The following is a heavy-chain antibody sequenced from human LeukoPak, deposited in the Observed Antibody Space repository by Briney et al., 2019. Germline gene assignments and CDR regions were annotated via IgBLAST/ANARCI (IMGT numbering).Heavy chain of an antibody. V-gene: IGHV1-2*02. CDR2: VNPNSGGT. J-gene: IGHJ4*02. D-gene: IGHD5-24*01. Sequence: ASVKVSCKASGYTFTGYYMHWVRQAPGQGLEWMGWVNPNSGGTNYAQKFQGRVTMTRDTSISTAYMELSRLRSDDTAVYYCARVNGEMATKGLDYWGQGTLVTVSS. CDR3: ARVNGEMATKGLDY. CDR1: GYTFTGYY.